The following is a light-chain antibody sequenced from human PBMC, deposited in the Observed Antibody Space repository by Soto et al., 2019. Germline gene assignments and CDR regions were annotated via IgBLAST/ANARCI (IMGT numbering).Light chain of an antibody. CDR1: PSHSNS. J-gene: IGKJ4*01. CDR3: QQRNKWPPVT. Sequence: ESVLTQSPATQSLSPGERATLSCRASPSHSNSLAWYQHKPGQAPRLLIYDASNRATGVPTRFSGSGSGTDFTLTISSLEPEDFAVYYCQQRNKWPPVTFGGGTRVEIK. CDR2: DAS. V-gene: IGKV3-11*01.